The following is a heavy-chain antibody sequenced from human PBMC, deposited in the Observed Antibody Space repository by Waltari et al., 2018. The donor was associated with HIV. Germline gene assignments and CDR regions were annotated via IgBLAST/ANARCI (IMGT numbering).Heavy chain of an antibody. CDR3: ARGPHTSIFGVVKYFQP. CDR1: GGSFHGYY. D-gene: IGHD3-3*01. J-gene: IGHJ1*01. CDR2: VDYSGDT. V-gene: IGHV4-34*02. Sequence: VQLQQWGTGRLMPSEPLSLTCPVYGGSFHGYYWSWIRQSPGNGLEWIGEVDYSGDTNYNPSLNSRLTISVDTSKNQFSLKLTSRTTADTGLYYCARGPHTSIFGVVKYFQPWGQGTLVTVSS.